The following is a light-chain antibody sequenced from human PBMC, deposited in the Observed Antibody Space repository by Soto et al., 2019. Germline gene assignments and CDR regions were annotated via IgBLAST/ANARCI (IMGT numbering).Light chain of an antibody. CDR2: GVS. J-gene: IGKJ5*01. Sequence: DIQMTQSPSSLSASVGDRVAITCQASQSIGKHLNWYQQKPGKAPKFLVYGVSKLQSGVPSRFTGSGSGTDFTLTVNDLQPEDFATYYCQQSYSSPTTFGQGTRLEIK. CDR1: QSIGKH. V-gene: IGKV1-39*01. CDR3: QQSYSSPTT.